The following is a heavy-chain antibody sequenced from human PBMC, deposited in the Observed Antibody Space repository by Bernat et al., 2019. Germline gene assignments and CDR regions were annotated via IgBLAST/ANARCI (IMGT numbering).Heavy chain of an antibody. V-gene: IGHV3-23*01. CDR3: AKLGGSYCSSTSCYVPIPRYYMDV. Sequence: EVQLLESGGGLVQPGGSLRLSCAASGFTFSSYAMSWVRQAPGKGLEWVSAISGSGGSTYYADSVKGRFTISRDNSKNTLYLQMNSLRAEDTAVYYCAKLGGSYCSSTSCYVPIPRYYMDVWGKGTTVTVSS. CDR2: ISGSGGST. J-gene: IGHJ6*03. D-gene: IGHD2-2*01. CDR1: GFTFSSYA.